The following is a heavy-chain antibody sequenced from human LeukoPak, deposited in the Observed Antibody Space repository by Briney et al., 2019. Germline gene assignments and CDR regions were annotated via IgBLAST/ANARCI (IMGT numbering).Heavy chain of an antibody. CDR1: GGSFSGYY. J-gene: IGHJ4*02. CDR3: ARGGGGDGYDTVKAYFDY. V-gene: IGHV4-34*01. D-gene: IGHD5-24*01. Sequence: SETLSLTCAVYGGSFSGYYWSWIRQPPGKGLEWIGEINHSGSTNYNPSLKSRVTISVDTSKNQFSLKLSSVTAADTAVYYCARGGGGDGYDTVKAYFDYWGQGTLVTVSS. CDR2: INHSGST.